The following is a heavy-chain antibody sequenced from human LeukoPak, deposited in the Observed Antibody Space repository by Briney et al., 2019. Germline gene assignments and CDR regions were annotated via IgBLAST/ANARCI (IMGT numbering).Heavy chain of an antibody. CDR3: ARGLRYFDWLLLEYYFDY. CDR1: GYTFTSYD. Sequence: ASVKVSCKASGYTFTSYDINRVRQATGQGLEWMGWMNPNSGNTGYAQKFQGRVTMTRNTSISTAYMELSSLRSEDTAVYYCARGLRYFDWLLLEYYFDYWGQGTLVTVSS. J-gene: IGHJ4*02. D-gene: IGHD3-9*01. V-gene: IGHV1-8*01. CDR2: MNPNSGNT.